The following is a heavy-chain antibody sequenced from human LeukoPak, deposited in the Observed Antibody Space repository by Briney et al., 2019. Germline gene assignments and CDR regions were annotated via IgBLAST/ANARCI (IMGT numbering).Heavy chain of an antibody. V-gene: IGHV3-30*02. J-gene: IGHJ3*02. CDR2: IRYDGSNK. CDR1: GFTFSSYG. Sequence: TGGSLRLSCAASGFTFSSYGTHWVRQAPGKGLEWVAFIRYDGSNKYYADSVKGRFTISRDNSKNTLYLQMNSLRAEDTAVYYCAKSHSLGNDAFDIWGQGTMVTVSS. CDR3: AKSHSLGNDAFDI.